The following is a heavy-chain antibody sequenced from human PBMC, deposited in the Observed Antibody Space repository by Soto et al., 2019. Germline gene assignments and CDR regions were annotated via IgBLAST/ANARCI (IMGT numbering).Heavy chain of an antibody. CDR1: GGSISSSSYY. CDR3: ARRLSSSWYEVFDY. V-gene: IGHV4-39*01. Sequence: SETLSLTCTVSGGSISSSSYYWGWIRQPPGKGLEWIGSIYYSGSTYYNPSLKSRVTISVDTSKNQFSLKLSSVTAADTAVYYCARRLSSSWYEVFDYWGQGTLVTVSS. CDR2: IYYSGST. J-gene: IGHJ4*02. D-gene: IGHD6-13*01.